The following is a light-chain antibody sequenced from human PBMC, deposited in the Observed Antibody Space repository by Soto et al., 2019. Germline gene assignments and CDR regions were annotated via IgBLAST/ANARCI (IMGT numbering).Light chain of an antibody. Sequence: DIQMTQSPSTLSGSVGDRVTITCRASQTISSWLAWYQQKPGTAPKVLIYHASNLQSGVPSRFSGSGSGTEITLTISSLQPDDFATYYCQHYNSYSEAFGQGTKVDIK. V-gene: IGKV1-5*01. CDR1: QTISSW. J-gene: IGKJ1*01. CDR2: HAS. CDR3: QHYNSYSEA.